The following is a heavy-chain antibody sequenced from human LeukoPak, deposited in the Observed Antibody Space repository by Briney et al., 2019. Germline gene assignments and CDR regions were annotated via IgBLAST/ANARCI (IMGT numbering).Heavy chain of an antibody. CDR1: GFTFSSYW. CDR2: IEQDGSEK. D-gene: IGHD2-2*01. Sequence: PGGSLRLSCAASGFTFSSYWMSWVRQAPGKGLEWVANIEQDGSEKYYVDSVKGRFTISRDNAKNSLYLQMNSLRAEDTAVYYCAREAGPAAPSYFDYWGQGTLVTVSS. J-gene: IGHJ4*02. CDR3: AREAGPAAPSYFDY. V-gene: IGHV3-7*01.